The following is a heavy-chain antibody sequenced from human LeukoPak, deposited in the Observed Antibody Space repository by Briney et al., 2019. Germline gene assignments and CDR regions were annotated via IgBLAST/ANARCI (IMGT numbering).Heavy chain of an antibody. J-gene: IGHJ4*02. CDR3: AREDIVVVRPYYFDY. CDR1: GFTFSSYW. D-gene: IGHD2-15*01. Sequence: GGSLRLSCAASGFTFSSYWMSWVRQAPGKGLEWVANIKQDGSEKYYVDSLKGRFTISRDNAKNSLYLQMNSLRAEDTAVCYCAREDIVVVRPYYFDYRGQGTLVTVSS. CDR2: IKQDGSEK. V-gene: IGHV3-7*01.